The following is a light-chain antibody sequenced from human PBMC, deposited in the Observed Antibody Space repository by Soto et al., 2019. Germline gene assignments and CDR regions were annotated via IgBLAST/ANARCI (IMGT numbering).Light chain of an antibody. CDR1: SSDFGSYKF. CDR3: FSSTSTNTHV. V-gene: IGLV2-23*01. Sequence: QSALTQPASVSGSPGQSVTISCTGTSSDFGSYKFVSWYQHHPGKVPKVIIYETSKRPSGVSDRFSGSKSGNTASLTISGLQAEDEADYYFFSSTSTNTHVFGSGTKVTVL. CDR2: ETS. J-gene: IGLJ1*01.